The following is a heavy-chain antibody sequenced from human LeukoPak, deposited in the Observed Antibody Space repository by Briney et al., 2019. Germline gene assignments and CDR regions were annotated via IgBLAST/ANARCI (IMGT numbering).Heavy chain of an antibody. J-gene: IGHJ4*02. V-gene: IGHV3-30*18. CDR3: AKDSEALLWFGELPPLDY. CDR1: GFTFSSYG. Sequence: GRSLRLSCAASGFTFSSYGMHWVRQAPGKGLEWVAVISYDGSNKYYADSVKGRFTIFRDNSKNTLYLQMNSLRAEDTAVYYCAKDSEALLWFGELPPLDYWGQGTLVTVSS. CDR2: ISYDGSNK. D-gene: IGHD3-10*01.